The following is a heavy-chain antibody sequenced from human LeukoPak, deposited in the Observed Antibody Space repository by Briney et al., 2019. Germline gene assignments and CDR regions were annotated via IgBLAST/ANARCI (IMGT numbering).Heavy chain of an antibody. V-gene: IGHV3-30*18. CDR3: AKDPWATEYYYYYMGV. D-gene: IGHD5-24*01. Sequence: GGSLRLSCAASGFTFSSYGMHWVRQAPGKGLEWVAVISYDGSNKYYADSVKGRFTISRDNSKNTLYLQMNSLRAEDTAVYYCAKDPWATEYYYYYMGVWGKGTTVTVSS. J-gene: IGHJ6*03. CDR1: GFTFSSYG. CDR2: ISYDGSNK.